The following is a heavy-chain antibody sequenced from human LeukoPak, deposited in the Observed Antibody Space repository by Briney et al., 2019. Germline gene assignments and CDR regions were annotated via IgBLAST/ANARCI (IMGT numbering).Heavy chain of an antibody. CDR1: GGTFSSYA. Sequence: GASVKVSCKASGGTFSSYAISWVRQAPGQGLEWMGGIIPIFGTANYAQNFQGRVTITADESTSTAYMELSSLRSEDTAVYYCAALVGLVRAGAPNYYYGMDVWGQGTTVTVSS. J-gene: IGHJ6*02. D-gene: IGHD6-19*01. V-gene: IGHV1-69*13. CDR3: AALVGLVRAGAPNYYYGMDV. CDR2: IIPIFGTA.